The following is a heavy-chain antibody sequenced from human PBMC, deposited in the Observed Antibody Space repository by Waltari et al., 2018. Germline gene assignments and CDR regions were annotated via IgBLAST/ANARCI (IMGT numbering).Heavy chain of an antibody. Sequence: QVQLVQSGAEVRTPGASVKVSCKTSGYTFTDSYSHWVRQAPGQGLEWMGRMNPNNNYPIYEQKFQGRVTMTRDTSITTAYMELSSLTSDDTALYYCVTQRPWEDYWGQGTRVTVSP. CDR2: MNPNNNYP. J-gene: IGHJ4*02. D-gene: IGHD1-26*01. V-gene: IGHV1-2*06. CDR3: VTQRPWEDY. CDR1: GYTFTDSY.